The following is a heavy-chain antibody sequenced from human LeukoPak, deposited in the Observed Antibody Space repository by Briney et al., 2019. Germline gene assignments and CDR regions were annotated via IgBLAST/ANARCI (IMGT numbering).Heavy chain of an antibody. Sequence: SQTLSLTCTVSGGSISSGNYYWSWIRQPAGKGLEWIGRIYPSGSTIYNPSLKSRVTISVDTSKNQFSLKLSSVTPADTAVYYCARGGYYGSGNDFRFDPWGQGTLVTVST. CDR1: GGSISSGNYY. CDR2: IYPSGST. CDR3: ARGGYYGSGNDFRFDP. D-gene: IGHD3-10*01. V-gene: IGHV4-61*02. J-gene: IGHJ5*02.